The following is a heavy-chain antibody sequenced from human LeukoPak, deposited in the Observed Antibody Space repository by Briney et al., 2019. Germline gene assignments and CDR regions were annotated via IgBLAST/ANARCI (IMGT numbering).Heavy chain of an antibody. D-gene: IGHD6-6*01. V-gene: IGHV1-3*01. J-gene: IGHJ5*02. Sequence: GASVKVSCKASGYTFTSYYMHWVRQAPGQRLEWMGWINAGNGNTKYSQKFQGRVTITRDTSASTAYMELSSLRSEDTAVYYCARTTIEYSSSSGWFDPWGQGTLVTVSS. CDR2: INAGNGNT. CDR3: ARTTIEYSSSSGWFDP. CDR1: GYTFTSYY.